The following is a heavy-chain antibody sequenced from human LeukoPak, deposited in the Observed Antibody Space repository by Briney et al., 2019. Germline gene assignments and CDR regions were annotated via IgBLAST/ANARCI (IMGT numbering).Heavy chain of an antibody. D-gene: IGHD4-17*01. J-gene: IGHJ4*02. V-gene: IGHV1-18*01. CDR1: GGTFNNSA. Sequence: ASVKVSCKTSGGTFNNSAISWVRQAPGQGLEWMGWISAYNGNTNYAQKLQGRVTMTTDTSTSTAYMELRSLRSDDTAVYYCARADDYGDSPFSYWGQGTLVTVSS. CDR3: ARADDYGDSPFSY. CDR2: ISAYNGNT.